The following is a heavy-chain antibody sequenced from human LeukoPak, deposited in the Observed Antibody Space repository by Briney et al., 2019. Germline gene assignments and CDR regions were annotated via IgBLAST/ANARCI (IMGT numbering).Heavy chain of an antibody. J-gene: IGHJ4*02. V-gene: IGHV3-23*01. D-gene: IGHD1-26*01. Sequence: GGSLRLSCAASGFTFSSYAMSWVRQAPGKGLEWLSAIRDSGSSTHYADSVKGRFTTSRDNSKNTLFLQMNSLRAEDTAIYYCAKYGPQDSGSSHFDYWGQGALVTVSS. CDR2: IRDSGSST. CDR3: AKYGPQDSGSSHFDY. CDR1: GFTFSSYA.